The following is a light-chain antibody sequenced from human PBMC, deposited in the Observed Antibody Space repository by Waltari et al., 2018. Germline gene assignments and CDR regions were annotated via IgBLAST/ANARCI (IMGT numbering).Light chain of an antibody. J-gene: IGKJ1*01. CDR3: QQYYSNPLT. V-gene: IGKV4-1*01. CDR1: QSVLYSSNNKNY. CDR2: WAS. Sequence: DIVLTQSPDSLAVSLGERAPIHCRSSQSVLYSSNNKNYLAWYQHKPGQPPKLLIYWASIRVSGVPDRFRGSESGTDFTLTISSLQAEDVAVYYCQQYYSNPLTFGQGTKVEI.